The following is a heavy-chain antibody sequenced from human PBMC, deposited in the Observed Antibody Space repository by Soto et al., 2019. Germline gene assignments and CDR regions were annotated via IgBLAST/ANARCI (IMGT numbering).Heavy chain of an antibody. CDR1: AFTFRSSE. J-gene: IGHJ4*02. CDR3: AREVAWRYDY. Sequence: PGGSLRLSCAASAFTFRSSEMNWVRQAPGRGLEWVSYISGSGTTIYYAASVKGRFTISRDNAKNSLYLQMISLRAEDTAVYYCAREVAWRYDYWGQGTLVTVSS. V-gene: IGHV3-48*03. D-gene: IGHD1-1*01. CDR2: ISGSGTTI.